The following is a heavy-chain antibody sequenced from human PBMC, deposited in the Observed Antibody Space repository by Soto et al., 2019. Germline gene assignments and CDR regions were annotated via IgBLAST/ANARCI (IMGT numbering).Heavy chain of an antibody. Sequence: PGESLKISCKGSGYSFTSYWISWVRQMPGKGLEWMGIIYPGDSDTRYSPSFQGQVTISADKSISTAYLQWSSLKASDTAMYYCARLPDYGDYGGWFDPWGQGTLVTVSS. D-gene: IGHD4-17*01. CDR1: GYSFTSYW. J-gene: IGHJ5*02. CDR3: ARLPDYGDYGGWFDP. CDR2: IYPGDSDT. V-gene: IGHV5-51*01.